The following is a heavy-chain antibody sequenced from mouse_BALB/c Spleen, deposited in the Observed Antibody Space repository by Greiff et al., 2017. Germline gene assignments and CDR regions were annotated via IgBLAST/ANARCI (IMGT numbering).Heavy chain of an antibody. D-gene: IGHD4-1*01. V-gene: IGHV1S22*01. CDR3: TRGRTLGRDD. CDR2: IYPGSGST. Sequence: LQQPGSELVRPGASVKLSCKASGYTFTSYWMHWVKQRPGQGLEWIGNIYPGSGSTNYDEKFKSKATLTVDTSSSTAYMQLSSLTSEDSAVYYCTRGRTLGRDDWGQGTTLTVSS. J-gene: IGHJ2*01. CDR1: GYTFTSYW.